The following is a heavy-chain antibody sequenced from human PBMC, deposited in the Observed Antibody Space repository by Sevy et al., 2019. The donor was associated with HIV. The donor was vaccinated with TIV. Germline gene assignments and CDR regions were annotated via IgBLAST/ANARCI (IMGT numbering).Heavy chain of an antibody. J-gene: IGHJ6*03. CDR1: GYTFTSYG. CDR2: ISAHNGNT. CDR3: ARAALFYSNYRSGFYYYYYMDV. V-gene: IGHV1-18*01. Sequence: ASVKVSCKASGYTFTSYGISWVRQAPGQGLEWMGWISAHNGNTNYAQKLQGRVTMTTDTSTSTAYMELRSLRSDDTAVYYCARAALFYSNYRSGFYYYYYMDVWGKGTTVTVSS. D-gene: IGHD4-4*01.